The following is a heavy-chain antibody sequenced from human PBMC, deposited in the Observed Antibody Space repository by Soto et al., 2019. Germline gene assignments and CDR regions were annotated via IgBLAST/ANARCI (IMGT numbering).Heavy chain of an antibody. CDR1: GFTFSSYA. D-gene: IGHD6-6*01. CDR2: ISGSSSYI. Sequence: EVQLLESGGGLVQPGGSLRLSCAASGFTFSSYAMSWVRQAPGKGLEWVSAISGSSSYIYYADSVKGRFTISRDNAKNSLYLQMNSLRAEDTAVYYCARDHNRYSSSYGWFDPWGQGTLVTVSS. J-gene: IGHJ5*02. CDR3: ARDHNRYSSSYGWFDP. V-gene: IGHV3-21*01.